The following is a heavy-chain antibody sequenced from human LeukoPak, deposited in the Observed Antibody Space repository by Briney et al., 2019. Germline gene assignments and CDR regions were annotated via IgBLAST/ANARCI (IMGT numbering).Heavy chain of an antibody. CDR1: GYTFTSYY. D-gene: IGHD3-10*01. V-gene: IGHV1-2*02. CDR3: AGGGLYYPSGTYDYYYYYGLDV. Sequence: GASVKVSCKASGYTFTSYYMHWVRQAPGQGLEWMGWINPNSGGTNYALKFQGRVTMTKDTSISTAYMELSSLRSDDTAVYYCAGGGLYYPSGTYDYYYYYGLDVWGQGTTVTVSS. CDR2: INPNSGGT. J-gene: IGHJ6*02.